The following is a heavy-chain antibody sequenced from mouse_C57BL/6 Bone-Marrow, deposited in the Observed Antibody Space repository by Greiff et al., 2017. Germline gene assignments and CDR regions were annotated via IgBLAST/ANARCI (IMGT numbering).Heavy chain of an antibody. Sequence: QVQLKQSGAELVKPGASVKLSCKASGYTFTEYTIHWVKQRPGQGLEWIGWFYPGSGSIKNNEKVKDKATLTADKSSSTVYMELSRLTSEDSAVYVWERQYYYDNSYVYAMDYWGQGTSVTVSS. CDR3: ERQYYYDNSYVYAMDY. CDR1: GYTFTEYT. J-gene: IGHJ4*01. CDR2: FYPGSGSI. D-gene: IGHD1-1*01. V-gene: IGHV1-62-2*01.